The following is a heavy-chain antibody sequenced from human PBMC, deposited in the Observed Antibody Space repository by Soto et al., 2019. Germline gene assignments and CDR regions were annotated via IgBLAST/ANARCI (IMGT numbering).Heavy chain of an antibody. D-gene: IGHD1-20*01. CDR3: TRRYNWNGNYFDP. V-gene: IGHV4-39*01. CDR2: SYYSGTT. CDR1: GASISVHSYY. J-gene: IGHJ5*02. Sequence: SETLSLTCTVSGASISVHSYYWTWIRQPPGKGLEWIGSSYYSGTTYFNPSLKSRATISVDTSKNQFSLRLTSVTAADTAIYYCTRRYNWNGNYFDPWGPGALVTVSS.